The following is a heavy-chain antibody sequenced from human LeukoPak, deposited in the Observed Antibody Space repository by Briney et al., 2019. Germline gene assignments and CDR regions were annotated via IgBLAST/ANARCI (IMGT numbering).Heavy chain of an antibody. J-gene: IGHJ4*02. CDR1: GYTFSSYY. CDR3: ARRDLGGDFDY. D-gene: IGHD5-24*01. Sequence: ASVKVSCKASGYTFSSYYMHWVRQAPGQGLEWMGIINPSGGSTSYAQKFQGRVTMTRDTSTSTVYMELSSLRSEDTAVYYCARRDLGGDFDYWGQGTLVTVSS. CDR2: INPSGGST. V-gene: IGHV1-46*01.